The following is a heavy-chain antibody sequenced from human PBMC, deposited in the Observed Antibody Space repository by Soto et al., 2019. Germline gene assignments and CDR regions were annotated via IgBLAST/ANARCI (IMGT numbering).Heavy chain of an antibody. CDR1: GVSCSSCG. J-gene: IGHJ4*02. CDR3: ARDDYSNYPDY. V-gene: IGHV3-21*01. D-gene: IGHD4-4*01. Sequence: PGGSLRLSCAASGVSCSSCGMNWVRQAPGKGLEWVAFMQNGSSYIYYADSVKGRSTISRDNAKNSLYLQMNSLRAEDTAVYYCARDDYSNYPDYWGQGTLVTVSS. CDR2: MQNGSSYI.